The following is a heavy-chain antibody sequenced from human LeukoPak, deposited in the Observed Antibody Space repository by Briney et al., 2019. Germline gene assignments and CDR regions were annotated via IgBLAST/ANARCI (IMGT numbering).Heavy chain of an antibody. CDR1: GGTFSSYA. D-gene: IGHD3-22*01. Sequence: SVKVSCKASGGTFSSYAISWVRQAPGQGLEWMGRIIPIFGIANYAQKFQGRVTITADKSTSTAYMELSSLRSEDTAVYYCAIHYYDSSEPQVGFDICGQGTMVTVSS. J-gene: IGHJ3*02. CDR2: IIPIFGIA. V-gene: IGHV1-69*04. CDR3: AIHYYDSSEPQVGFDI.